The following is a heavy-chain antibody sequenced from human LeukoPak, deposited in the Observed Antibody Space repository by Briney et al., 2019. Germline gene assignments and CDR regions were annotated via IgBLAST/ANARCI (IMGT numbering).Heavy chain of an antibody. CDR2: IYHSGST. CDR1: GYSISSGYY. D-gene: IGHD4-11*01. J-gene: IGHJ4*02. Sequence: SETLSLTCTVSGYSISSGYYWGWIRQPPGKGLEWIGSIYHSGSTYYNPSLKSRVTISVDTSKNQFSLKLSSVTAADTAVYYCARPTRRQEYYFDYWGQGTLVTVSS. CDR3: ARPTRRQEYYFDY. V-gene: IGHV4-38-2*02.